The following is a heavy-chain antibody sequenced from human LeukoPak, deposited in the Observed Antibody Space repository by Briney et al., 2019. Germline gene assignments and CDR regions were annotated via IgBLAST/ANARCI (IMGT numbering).Heavy chain of an antibody. CDR1: GGSISSSSYY. Sequence: SETLSLTCTVSGGSISSSSYYWGWIRQPPGKGLEWIGSIYYSGSTYYNPSLKSRVTISADTSKNQFSLKLSSVTAADTAVYYCARGRSKGYRASYIDYWGQGTLVTVSS. CDR3: ARGRSKGYRASYIDY. J-gene: IGHJ4*02. D-gene: IGHD5-18*01. CDR2: IYYSGST. V-gene: IGHV4-39*07.